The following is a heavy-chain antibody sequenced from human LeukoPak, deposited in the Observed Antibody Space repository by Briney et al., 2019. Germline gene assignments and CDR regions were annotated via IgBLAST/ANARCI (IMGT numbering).Heavy chain of an antibody. Sequence: GGSLRLSCAASGFTFSSYEMNWVRQAPGKGLEWVSYISSSGSTIYYADSVKGRFTISRDNAKSSLYLQMNSLRAEDTAVYYCARESSSLDYWGQGTLVTVSS. D-gene: IGHD6-13*01. CDR2: ISSSGSTI. CDR1: GFTFSSYE. V-gene: IGHV3-48*03. CDR3: ARESSSLDY. J-gene: IGHJ4*02.